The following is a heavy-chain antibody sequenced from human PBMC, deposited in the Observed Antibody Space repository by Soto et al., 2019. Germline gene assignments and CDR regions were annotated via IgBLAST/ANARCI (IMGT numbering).Heavy chain of an antibody. CDR1: GFTFSSYA. J-gene: IGHJ5*02. CDR3: ARGSYLRGSRFDP. CDR2: ISYDGSNK. D-gene: IGHD3-10*01. Sequence: PGGSLRLSCAASGFTFSSYAMHWVRQAPGKGLEWVAVISYDGSNKYYADSVKGRFTISRDNSKNTLYLQMNSLRGEDTAVYYCARGSYLRGSRFDPWGQGTLVTVSS. V-gene: IGHV3-30-3*01.